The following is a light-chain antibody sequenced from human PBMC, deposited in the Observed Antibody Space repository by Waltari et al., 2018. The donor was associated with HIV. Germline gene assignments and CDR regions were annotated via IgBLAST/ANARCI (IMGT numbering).Light chain of an antibody. CDR2: DVS. Sequence: QSALTQPASVSGSPGQSITISCTGTSSDVGGYNYVSWYQQHPGKAPKLMIFDVSNRPSGVSNRFSGSKPGNTASLTISGLQAEDEADYYCSSYTSINTWVFGTGTKLTVL. CDR3: SSYTSINTWV. V-gene: IGLV2-14*03. J-gene: IGLJ3*02. CDR1: SSDVGGYNY.